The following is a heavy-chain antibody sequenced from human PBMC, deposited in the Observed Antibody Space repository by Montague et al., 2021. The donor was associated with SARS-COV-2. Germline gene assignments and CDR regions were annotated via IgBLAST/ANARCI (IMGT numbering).Heavy chain of an antibody. CDR2: IASGGRST. D-gene: IGHD6-19*01. J-gene: IGHJ4*02. CDR1: GFTFNNYA. Sequence: SLRLSCVASGFTFNNYAMNLVRQAPGKGLEWVSVIASGGRSTFYTDSXKGRFTISGDNSKDTLYLQMYSLRPEDTAIYYCAKDPVPVAGRYFDYWGQGTLVTVSS. V-gene: IGHV3-23*03. CDR3: AKDPVPVAGRYFDY.